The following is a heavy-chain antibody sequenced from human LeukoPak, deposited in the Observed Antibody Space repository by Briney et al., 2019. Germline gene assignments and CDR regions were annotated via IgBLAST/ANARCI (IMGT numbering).Heavy chain of an antibody. CDR2: ISSSDTTI. J-gene: IGHJ6*02. Sequence: GGSLRLSCAASGFTFSSYSMNWVRQAPGKGLEWVSNISSSDTTIHYADSVKGRFTISRDNARNSLYLQMNSLRAEDTAVYYCARSRRDNYYYYYGMDVWGQGTTVTVSS. V-gene: IGHV3-48*04. D-gene: IGHD5-24*01. CDR1: GFTFSSYS. CDR3: ARSRRDNYYYYYGMDV.